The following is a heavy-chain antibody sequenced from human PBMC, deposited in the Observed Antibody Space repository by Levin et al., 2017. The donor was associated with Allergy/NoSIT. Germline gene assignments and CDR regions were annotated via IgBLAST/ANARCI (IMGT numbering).Heavy chain of an antibody. Sequence: SETLSLTCAVSGGSISSGGYSWSWIRQPPGKGLEWIGYIYHSGSTYYNPSLKSRVTISVDRSKNQFSLKLSSVTAADTAVYYCARAGIQPFDIWGQGTMVTVSS. D-gene: IGHD5-18*01. J-gene: IGHJ3*02. CDR2: IYHSGST. CDR3: ARAGIQPFDI. V-gene: IGHV4-30-2*01. CDR1: GGSISSGGYS.